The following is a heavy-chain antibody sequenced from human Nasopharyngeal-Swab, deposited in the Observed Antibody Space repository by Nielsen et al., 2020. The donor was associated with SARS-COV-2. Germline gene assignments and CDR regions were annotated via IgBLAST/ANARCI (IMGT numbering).Heavy chain of an antibody. Sequence: GESLKISCAASGFTFTSYAMNWVRHAPGKGLEWVSGMSGRGEKTYYAESVKGRFTISRDISKNTRYLQMNGLRAEDTAVYYCAKDSGAGFCDDGSCFPTNHWGLGTLVTVSS. CDR1: GFTFTSYA. V-gene: IGHV3-23*01. D-gene: IGHD2-15*01. CDR2: MSGRGEKT. J-gene: IGHJ5*02. CDR3: AKDSGAGFCDDGSCFPTNH.